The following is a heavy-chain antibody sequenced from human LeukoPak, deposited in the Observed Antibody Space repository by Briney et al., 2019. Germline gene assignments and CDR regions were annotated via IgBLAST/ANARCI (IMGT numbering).Heavy chain of an antibody. CDR1: GFTFSSYA. D-gene: IGHD2/OR15-2a*01. CDR3: AKGMRAPTTFSYYYGMDV. CDR2: ISGSGGST. Sequence: GGSLRLSCAASGFTFSSYAMSWVRQAPGKGLEWVSAISGSGGSTYYADSVKGRFTISRDNSKNTLYLQMNSLRAEDTAVYYCAKGMRAPTTFSYYYGMDVWGQGTTVTVSS. V-gene: IGHV3-23*01. J-gene: IGHJ6*02.